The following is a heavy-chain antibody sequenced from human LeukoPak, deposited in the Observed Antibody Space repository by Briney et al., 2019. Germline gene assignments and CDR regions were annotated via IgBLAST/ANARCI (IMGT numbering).Heavy chain of an antibody. CDR2: IYYSGST. V-gene: IGHV4-59*02. D-gene: IGHD6-13*01. J-gene: IGHJ6*03. CDR3: ARDSGIAADYYYMDV. Sequence: SETLSLTCTVSGGSVSSYYWSWIRQPPGKGLEWIGYIYYSGSTNYNPSLKSRVTISVDTSKNQFSLKLSSVTAADTAVYYCARDSGIAADYYYMDVWGKGTTVTISS. CDR1: GGSVSSYY.